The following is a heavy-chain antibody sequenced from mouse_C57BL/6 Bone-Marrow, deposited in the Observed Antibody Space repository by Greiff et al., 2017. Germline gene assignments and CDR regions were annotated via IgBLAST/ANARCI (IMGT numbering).Heavy chain of an antibody. CDR3: ARMAGTPWFAY. CDR1: GYTFTSYG. V-gene: IGHV1-58*01. D-gene: IGHD4-1*01. J-gene: IGHJ3*01. CDR2: IYSGNGYT. Sequence: VQLKESGAELVRPGSSVKMSCKTSGYTFTSYGINWVKQRPGQGLEWIGYIYSGNGYTEYNEKFKGKATLTSDTTSSNAYMQRSSLTSEDSAIYFCARMAGTPWFAYWGQGTLVTVSA.